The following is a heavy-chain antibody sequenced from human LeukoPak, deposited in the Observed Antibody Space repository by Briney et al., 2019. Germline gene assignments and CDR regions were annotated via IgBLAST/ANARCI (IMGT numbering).Heavy chain of an antibody. Sequence: PGGSLRLSCAASGFTFSSYWMHWVRQAPGKGLVWVSRIKSDGSSTNYADSVKGRFTISRDNAKNTLYLPMNSLRAEDTAVYYCARDLSGRYPHLEYWGQGTLVTVSS. D-gene: IGHD1-26*01. CDR1: GFTFSSYW. CDR2: IKSDGSST. CDR3: ARDLSGRYPHLEY. V-gene: IGHV3-74*01. J-gene: IGHJ4*02.